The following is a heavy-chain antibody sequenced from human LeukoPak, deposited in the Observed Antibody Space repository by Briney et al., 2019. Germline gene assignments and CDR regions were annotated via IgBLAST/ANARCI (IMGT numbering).Heavy chain of an antibody. V-gene: IGHV3-7*05. CDR2: IKEDGSKK. D-gene: IGHD3-9*01. J-gene: IGHJ4*02. Sequence: PGGSMRLSCAASEFRFSSYWMSWVRQAPGKGLEWVANIKEDGSKKYYVDSVKGRFTISRDNAKNSLYLQMNSLRADDTAVYYCARSPIYFDHWGQGTLVTVSS. CDR1: EFRFSSYW. CDR3: ARSPIYFDH.